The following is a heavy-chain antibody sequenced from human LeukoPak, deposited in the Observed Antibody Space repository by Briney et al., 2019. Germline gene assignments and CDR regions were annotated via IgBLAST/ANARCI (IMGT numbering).Heavy chain of an antibody. D-gene: IGHD2-21*02. CDR2: IKQDGSEK. J-gene: IGHJ4*02. V-gene: IGHV3-7*01. Sequence: GGSLRLSCAASGFTFSSYWMSWVRQAPGKGLEWVANIKQDGSEKYYVDSVKGRFTISRDNAKNSLYLQMNSLRAEDTAVYYCAKAVAYCGGDCYSDDYWGQGTLVTVSS. CDR3: AKAVAYCGGDCYSDDY. CDR1: GFTFSSYW.